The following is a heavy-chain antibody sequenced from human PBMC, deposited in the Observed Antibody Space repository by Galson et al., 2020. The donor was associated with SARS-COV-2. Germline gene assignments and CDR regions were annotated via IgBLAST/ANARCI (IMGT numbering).Heavy chain of an antibody. CDR1: GFTFSNAW. CDR3: STGDPGHYHYGMDV. J-gene: IGHJ6*02. Sequence: GGSLRLSCAASGFTFSNAWMNWVRQAPGKGLEWVGRIKSKTDGETTDYAAPVEARFTISRDDSKNTVYLEMNSLKAEDTGVYYCSTGDPGHYHYGMDVWGQGTTVTVSS. D-gene: IGHD2-21*02. CDR2: IKSKTDGETT. V-gene: IGHV3-15*07.